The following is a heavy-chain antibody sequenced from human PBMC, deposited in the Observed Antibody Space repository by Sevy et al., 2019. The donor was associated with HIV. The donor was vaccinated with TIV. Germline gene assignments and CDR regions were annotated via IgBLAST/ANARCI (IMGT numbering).Heavy chain of an antibody. J-gene: IGHJ4*02. CDR1: GGTFSSYA. CDR3: ASGGNPPGFDY. D-gene: IGHD2-15*01. Sequence: SVKVSCKASGGTFSSYAISWVRQAPGQGLEWMGGIIPIFGTANYAQKFQGRATITADKSTSTAYMELSSLRSEDTAVYYCASGGNPPGFDYWGQGTLFTVSS. V-gene: IGHV1-69*06. CDR2: IIPIFGTA.